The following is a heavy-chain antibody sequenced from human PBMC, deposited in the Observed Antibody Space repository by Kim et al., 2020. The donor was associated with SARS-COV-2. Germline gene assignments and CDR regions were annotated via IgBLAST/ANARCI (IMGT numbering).Heavy chain of an antibody. CDR2: IYYSGST. V-gene: IGHV4-39*01. CDR3: ARHAVLLWFRELSPVLYFDY. CDR1: GGSISSSSYY. J-gene: IGHJ4*02. Sequence: SETLSLTCTVSGGSISSSSYYWGWIRQPSGKGLEWIGSIYYSGSTYYNPSLKSRVTISVDTSKNQFSLKLSSVTAADTAVYYCARHAVLLWFRELSPVLYFDYWGQGTLVTVSS. D-gene: IGHD3-10*01.